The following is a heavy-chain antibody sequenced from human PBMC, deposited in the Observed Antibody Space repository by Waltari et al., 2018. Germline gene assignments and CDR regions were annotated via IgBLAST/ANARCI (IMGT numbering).Heavy chain of an antibody. CDR3: ARQGITGTRPNYFDY. CDR1: GGTFSSYA. D-gene: IGHD1-20*01. Sequence: AEVKKPGSSVKVSCKASGGTFSSYAISWVRQAPGQGLEWMGGIIPIFGTANYAQKFLGRVTITADESTSTAYMELSSLRSEDTAVYYCARQGITGTRPNYFDYWGQGTLVTVSS. V-gene: IGHV1-69*01. CDR2: IIPIFGTA. J-gene: IGHJ4*02.